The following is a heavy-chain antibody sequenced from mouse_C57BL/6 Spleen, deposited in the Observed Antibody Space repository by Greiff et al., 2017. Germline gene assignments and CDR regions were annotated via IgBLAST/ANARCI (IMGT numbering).Heavy chain of an antibody. Sequence: VQLQQPGAELVKPGASVKLSCKASGYTFTSYWMQWVKQRPGQGLEWIGEIDPSDSDTNYHQKFKGKATLTVDTSSSTAYMQLSSLTSEDSAVYDCARPTAQATFFDYWGQGTTLTVSS. D-gene: IGHD3-2*02. CDR1: GYTFTSYW. CDR2: IDPSDSDT. V-gene: IGHV1-50*01. J-gene: IGHJ2*01. CDR3: ARPTAQATFFDY.